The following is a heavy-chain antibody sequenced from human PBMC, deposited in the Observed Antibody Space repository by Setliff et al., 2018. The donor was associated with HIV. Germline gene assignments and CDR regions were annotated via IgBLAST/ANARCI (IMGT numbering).Heavy chain of an antibody. J-gene: IGHJ4*02. D-gene: IGHD6-19*01. CDR3: ARYTSGWFHFGY. Sequence: ASVKVSCKASGYTFTGYYMHWVRQAPGQGLEWMGWINPNSGGTNYAQKFQGRVTMTRDTSITTAYMELSSLRSDDTAVYYCARYTSGWFHFGYWGQGTLVTVSS. CDR1: GYTFTGYY. CDR2: INPNSGGT. V-gene: IGHV1-2*02.